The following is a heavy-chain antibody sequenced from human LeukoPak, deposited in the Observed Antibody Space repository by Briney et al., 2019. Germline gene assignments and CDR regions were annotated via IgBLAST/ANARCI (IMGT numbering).Heavy chain of an antibody. V-gene: IGHV3-21*01. D-gene: IGHD5-12*01. CDR2: ISSISSYI. Sequence: GGSLRLSCAASGFTFISSTMNWGRQAPGEGLEWVSSISSISSYIYYADSMKGRFTISRDNAKNSLYLQMTSPRAQDPPAFFCSRDRVVAPYYFDYWGQGTLVTVSS. J-gene: IGHJ4*02. CDR1: GFTFISST. CDR3: SRDRVVAPYYFDY.